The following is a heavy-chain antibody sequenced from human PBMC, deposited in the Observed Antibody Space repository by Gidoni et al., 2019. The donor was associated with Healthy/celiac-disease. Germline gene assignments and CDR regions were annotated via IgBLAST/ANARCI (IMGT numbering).Heavy chain of an antibody. V-gene: IGHV3-23*04. J-gene: IGHJ6*02. CDR2: ISGSGGST. CDR1: GFTFSSYA. CDR3: AATRDPYGMDV. Sequence: EVQLVESGGGLVQPGWSLSRSCAASGFTFSSYAMSWVRPAPGKGREWVSAISGSGGSTYYADSVKGRFTISRDNSKNTLYLQMNSLRAEYTAVYYCAATRDPYGMDVWGQGTTVTVSS. D-gene: IGHD1-26*01.